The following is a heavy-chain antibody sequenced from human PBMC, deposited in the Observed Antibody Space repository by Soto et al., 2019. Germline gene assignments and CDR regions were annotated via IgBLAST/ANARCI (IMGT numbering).Heavy chain of an antibody. CDR2: INPNGGST. CDR3: ARSLLQGDF. D-gene: IGHD2-21*01. J-gene: IGHJ4*02. V-gene: IGHV1-46*01. CDR1: GYPFIPSY. Sequence: QVQLVQSGAEVRKPGASVKISCKASGYPFIPSYIPWVRQAPGQGLEWMAIINPNGGSTNYAQKFQGRVTVTSDTSTTTVSMELNSLESDDTAVYFCARSLLQGDFWGQGTLVTVSS.